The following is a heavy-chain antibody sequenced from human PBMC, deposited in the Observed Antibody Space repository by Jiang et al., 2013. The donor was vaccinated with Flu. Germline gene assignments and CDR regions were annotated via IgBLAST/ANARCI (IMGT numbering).Heavy chain of an antibody. CDR3: ARPKVVAATYYFDY. CDR2: IYYSGST. CDR1: GGSISSSSYY. Sequence: KPSETLSLTCTVSGGSISSSSYYWGWIRQPPGKGLEWIGSIYYSGSTYYNPSLKSRVTISVDTSKNQFSLKLSSVTAADTAVYYCARPKVVAATYYFDYWGQGTLVTVSS. D-gene: IGHD2-15*01. J-gene: IGHJ4*02. V-gene: IGHV4-39*07.